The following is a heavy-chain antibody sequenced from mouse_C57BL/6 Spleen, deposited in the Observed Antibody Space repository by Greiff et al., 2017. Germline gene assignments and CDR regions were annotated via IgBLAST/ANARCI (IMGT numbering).Heavy chain of an antibody. CDR2: IRNKANGYTT. J-gene: IGHJ3*01. CDR1: GFTFTDYY. V-gene: IGHV7-3*01. D-gene: IGHD2-4*01. CDR3: ASYIDDYDGACFAY. Sequence: DVKLVESGGGLVQPGGSLSISCAASGFTFTDYYMSWVRQPPGKALEWLGFIRNKANGYTTEYSAAVKGRFTISRDNSQSILYLQMNALGAEDSATYYCASYIDDYDGACFAYWGQGTLVTVSA.